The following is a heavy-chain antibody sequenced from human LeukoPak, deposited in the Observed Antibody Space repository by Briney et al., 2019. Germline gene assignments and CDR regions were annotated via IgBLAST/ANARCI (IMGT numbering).Heavy chain of an antibody. CDR3: ARDGGSLGTYYDFWSGYSDAFDI. V-gene: IGHV3-30-3*01. CDR1: GLTFSSYA. J-gene: IGHJ3*02. Sequence: GGSLRLSCAASGLTFSSYAMHWVRQAPGKGLEWVAVISYDGSNKYYADSVKGRFTITRDNSKNTLYLQMNSLRAEDTAVYYCARDGGSLGTYYDFWSGYSDAFDIWGQGTMVTVSS. CDR2: ISYDGSNK. D-gene: IGHD3-3*01.